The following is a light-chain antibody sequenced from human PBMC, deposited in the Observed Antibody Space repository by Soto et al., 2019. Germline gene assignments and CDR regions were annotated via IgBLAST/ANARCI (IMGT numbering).Light chain of an antibody. Sequence: AIQMTQSPSSLSASVGDRVNITCRASQGIRNDLGWYQQKPGKAPKLLIYATSSLQSGVPSRFSGSGSGTDFTLTISSLQPEDFATYYCLQDYNYPRTFGQGTKVEIK. CDR1: QGIRND. J-gene: IGKJ1*01. CDR2: ATS. V-gene: IGKV1-6*01. CDR3: LQDYNYPRT.